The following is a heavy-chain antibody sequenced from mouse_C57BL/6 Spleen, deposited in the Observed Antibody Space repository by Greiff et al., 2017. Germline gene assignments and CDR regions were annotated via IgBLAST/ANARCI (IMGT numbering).Heavy chain of an antibody. CDR1: GFNIKDDY. CDR3: TRTAQATLDY. J-gene: IGHJ2*01. Sequence: EVQLQQSGAELVRPGASVKLSCTASGFNIKDDYMHWVKQRPEQGLEWIGWIDPENGDPEYDSKFQGKATITADTSSNPAYLQLSSLTSEDTAVYYCTRTAQATLDYWGQGTTLTVSS. CDR2: IDPENGDP. D-gene: IGHD3-2*02. V-gene: IGHV14-4*01.